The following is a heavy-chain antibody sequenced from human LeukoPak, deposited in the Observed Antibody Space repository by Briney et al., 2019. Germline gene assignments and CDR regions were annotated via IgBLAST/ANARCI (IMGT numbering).Heavy chain of an antibody. Sequence: ASVKVSCKVSGYTLTDLYMHWVRQATGQGLEWMGWMNPNSGNTGYAQKFQGRVTMTRNTSISTAYMELSSLRSEDTAVYYCARGEVAYYYDSSGYYRGNDYWGQGTLVTVSS. CDR1: GYTLTDLY. D-gene: IGHD3-22*01. J-gene: IGHJ4*02. CDR3: ARGEVAYYYDSSGYYRGNDY. V-gene: IGHV1-8*02. CDR2: MNPNSGNT.